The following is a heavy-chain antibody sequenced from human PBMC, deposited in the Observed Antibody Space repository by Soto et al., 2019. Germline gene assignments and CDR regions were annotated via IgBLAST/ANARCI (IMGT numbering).Heavy chain of an antibody. CDR1: GFTFSSYG. CDR3: AKGEYYDYVWGSYTNYYYYYGMDV. CDR2: ISYDGSNK. D-gene: IGHD3-16*01. Sequence: PGGSLRLSCAASGFTFSSYGMHWVRQAPGKGLERVAVISYDGSNKYYADSVKGRFTISRDNSKNTLYLQMNSLRAEDTAVYYCAKGEYYDYVWGSYTNYYYYYGMDVWGQGTTVTVS. J-gene: IGHJ6*02. V-gene: IGHV3-30*18.